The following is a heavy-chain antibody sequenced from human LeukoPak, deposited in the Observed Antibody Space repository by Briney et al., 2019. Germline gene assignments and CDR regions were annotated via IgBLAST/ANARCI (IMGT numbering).Heavy chain of an antibody. V-gene: IGHV4-34*01. CDR2: INPSGFT. CDR1: GGSFSGDY. CDR3: ARDPGRAVAGFDY. J-gene: IGHJ4*02. D-gene: IGHD6-19*01. Sequence: SETLSLTCAVYGGSFSGDYWSWIRQPLGKGLEWIGEINPSGFTNYSPSLKSRVTISVDTSKNQFSLQLNSVTPEDTAVYYCARDPGRAVAGFDYWGQGTLVTVSS.